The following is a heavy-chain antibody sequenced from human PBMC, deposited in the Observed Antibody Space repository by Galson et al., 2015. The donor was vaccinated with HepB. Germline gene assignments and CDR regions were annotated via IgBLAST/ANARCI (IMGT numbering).Heavy chain of an antibody. Sequence: SLRLSCAASGFNFNNYWMTWVRQAPGKGLQWVAQINGDGSEKYYGDSVRGRFTISRDNAKNSLYLQMNSLRDADTAVYYCAKDRGYSALDYWGQGPLVTVSS. J-gene: IGHJ4*02. CDR2: INGDGSEK. V-gene: IGHV3-7*03. CDR1: GFNFNNYW. CDR3: AKDRGYSALDY. D-gene: IGHD5-12*01.